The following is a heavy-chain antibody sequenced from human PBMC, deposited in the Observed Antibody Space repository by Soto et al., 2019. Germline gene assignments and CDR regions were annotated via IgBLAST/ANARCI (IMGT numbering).Heavy chain of an antibody. D-gene: IGHD4-17*01. V-gene: IGHV4-59*01. Sequence: QVQLQESGPGLVKPSETLSLTCTVSGGSISSYYWSWIRQPPGKGLEWIGYIYYSGSTNYNPSLKRRVTISVDTSKNQFSLKLSSVTAADTAVYYCARVMTTVVTPWFDPWGQGTLVTVSS. CDR1: GGSISSYY. CDR2: IYYSGST. J-gene: IGHJ5*02. CDR3: ARVMTTVVTPWFDP.